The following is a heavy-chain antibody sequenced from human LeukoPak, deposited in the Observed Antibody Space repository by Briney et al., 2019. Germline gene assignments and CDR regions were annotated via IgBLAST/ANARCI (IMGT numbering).Heavy chain of an antibody. D-gene: IGHD3-22*01. CDR3: AGGYYDSSGYYGFDY. Sequence: SETLSLTCTVSGGSISSSSYYWGWVRQPPGKGLEWIGYIYYSGSTYYNPSLKSRVTISVDTSKNQFSLKLSSVTAADTAVYYCAGGYYDSSGYYGFDYWGQGTLVTVSS. V-gene: IGHV4-31*03. CDR2: IYYSGST. CDR1: GGSISSSSYY. J-gene: IGHJ4*02.